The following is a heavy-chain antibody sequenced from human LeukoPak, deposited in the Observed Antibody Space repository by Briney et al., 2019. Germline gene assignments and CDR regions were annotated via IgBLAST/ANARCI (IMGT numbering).Heavy chain of an antibody. D-gene: IGHD3-22*01. CDR1: GFTFCDYA. CDR3: TREGYYDPSFDY. J-gene: IGHJ4*02. Sequence: GGSLRLSCTASGFTFCDYAMSWFRQAPGKGLEWVGFIRSKAYGGTTEYAASVKGRFTISRDDSKSIAYLQMNSLKTEDTAVYYCTREGYYDPSFDYWGQGTLVTVSS. V-gene: IGHV3-49*03. CDR2: IRSKAYGGTT.